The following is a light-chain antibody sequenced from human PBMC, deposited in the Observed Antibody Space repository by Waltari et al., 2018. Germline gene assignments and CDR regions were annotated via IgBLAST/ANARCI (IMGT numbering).Light chain of an antibody. J-gene: IGKJ1*01. CDR1: QGISSD. CDR2: YAN. V-gene: IGKV1-13*02. CDR3: QQGNSYPRT. Sequence: IQMSQSPSSLSASVAARVTITCRASQGISSDLNGYQQKQGKAPKLLMYYANSLASGVRPSFSGSGSGTEFTITISSLQPEDFATYYCQQGNSYPRTFGQGTKVEIK.